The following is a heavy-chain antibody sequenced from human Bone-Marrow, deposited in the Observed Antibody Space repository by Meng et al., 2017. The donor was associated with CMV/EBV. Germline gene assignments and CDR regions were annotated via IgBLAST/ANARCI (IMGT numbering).Heavy chain of an antibody. D-gene: IGHD3-10*01. J-gene: IGHJ5*02. CDR3: AIWVLLWFGDLNWFDP. CDR2: IYYSWST. V-gene: IGHV4-59*01. Sequence: SETLSLTCTVSGGSISSYYWSWIRQPPGKGLEWIGYIYYSWSTNYNPSLKSRVTISVDTSKNQFSLKLSSVTAADTAVYYCAIWVLLWFGDLNWFDPWGQGTLVTVSS. CDR1: GGSISSYY.